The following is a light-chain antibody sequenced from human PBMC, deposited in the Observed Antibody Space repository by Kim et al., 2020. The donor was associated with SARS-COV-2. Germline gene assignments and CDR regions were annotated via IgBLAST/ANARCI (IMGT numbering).Light chain of an antibody. CDR3: QQRSSWPLT. CDR2: DAS. V-gene: IGKV3-11*01. CDR1: QSVSTY. J-gene: IGKJ4*01. Sequence: SSPGDRATLSCRASQSVSTYLAWYQQRSGQAPRVLIYDASNRATGIPARFSGSGSGTDFTLTISSLQPEDFAVYYCQQRSSWPLTFGGGTKVDIK.